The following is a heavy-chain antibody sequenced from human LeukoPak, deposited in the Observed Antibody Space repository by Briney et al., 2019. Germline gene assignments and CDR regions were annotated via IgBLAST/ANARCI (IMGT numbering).Heavy chain of an antibody. CDR2: IYYSGST. Sequence: PSETLSLTCTVSGGSISSGDYYWSWIRQPPGKGLEWIGYIYYSGSTYYNPSLKSRVTISVDTSKNQFSLKLSSVTAADTAVYYCARYCSSTSCDRSWFDPWGQGTLVTVSS. CDR3: ARYCSSTSCDRSWFDP. D-gene: IGHD2-2*01. CDR1: GGSISSGDYY. J-gene: IGHJ5*02. V-gene: IGHV4-30-4*01.